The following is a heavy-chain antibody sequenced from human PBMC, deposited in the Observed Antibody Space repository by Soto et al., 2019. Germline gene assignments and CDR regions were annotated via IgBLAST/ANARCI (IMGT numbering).Heavy chain of an antibody. V-gene: IGHV4-34*01. CDR1: GGSLSGYF. Sequence: QVHLEQWGAGLLKPSETLSLTCAVYGGSLSGYFWSWVRQPPGKGLEWIGEINHSGSTNYNPSLKSRVTIAADTSKHQFSLRLSSVTATGSAIYSFESYHYYDFGMGSRHYMDVWGKGTTVSVSS. CDR3: ESYHYYDFGMGSRHYMDV. CDR2: INHSGST. D-gene: IGHD3-3*01. J-gene: IGHJ6*03.